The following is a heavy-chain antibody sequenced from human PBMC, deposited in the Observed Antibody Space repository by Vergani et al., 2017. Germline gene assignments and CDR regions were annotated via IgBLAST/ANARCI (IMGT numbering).Heavy chain of an antibody. CDR2: IYYSGST. CDR3: AREDIVVVVAARAGAFDI. CDR1: GGSFSGYY. J-gene: IGHJ3*02. D-gene: IGHD2-15*01. Sequence: QVQLQQWGAGLLKPSETLSLTCAVYGGSFSGYYWGWIRQPPGKGLERIGSIYYSGSTYYNPSLKSRVTISVDTSKNQFSLKLRSVTAADTAVYYCAREDIVVVVAARAGAFDIWGQGTMVTVSS. V-gene: IGHV4-34*01.